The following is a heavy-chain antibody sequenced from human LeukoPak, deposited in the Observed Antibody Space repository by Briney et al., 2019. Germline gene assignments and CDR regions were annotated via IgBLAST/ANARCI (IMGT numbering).Heavy chain of an antibody. CDR3: ARDPEWRWLDFDL. CDR1: GGSISSYY. Sequence: KPSETLSLTCTVSGGSISSYYWSWIRQPPGKGLEWIGYIHSSGSTNYNPSLKSRVTISVDTSKNQFSLKLSSVTAADTAVYYCARDPEWRWLDFDLWGRGTLVTVSS. CDR2: IHSSGST. V-gene: IGHV4-59*01. J-gene: IGHJ2*01. D-gene: IGHD5-24*01.